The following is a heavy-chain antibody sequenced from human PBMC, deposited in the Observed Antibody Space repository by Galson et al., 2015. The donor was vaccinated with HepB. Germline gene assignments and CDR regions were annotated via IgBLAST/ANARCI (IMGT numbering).Heavy chain of an antibody. CDR2: VSGSSSNT. Sequence: SLRLSCAASGFSFSDYYMTWIRQAPGRGLEWVSYVSGSSSNTNYADSVRGRFTISRDNAKNSLYLQMNSLRAEDTAVYYCTRGTGGGSNPLDYWGQGTLVTVSS. CDR3: TRGTGGGSNPLDY. CDR1: GFSFSDYY. J-gene: IGHJ4*02. D-gene: IGHD3-16*01. V-gene: IGHV3-11*06.